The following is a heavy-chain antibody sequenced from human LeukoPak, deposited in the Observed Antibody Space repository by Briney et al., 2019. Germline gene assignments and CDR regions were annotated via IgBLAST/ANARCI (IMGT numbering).Heavy chain of an antibody. V-gene: IGHV4-4*07. CDR3: ARHFFDWFRMKWFDP. CDR1: NGSISIYY. D-gene: IGHD3-9*01. CDR2: IYTSGTT. Sequence: PSETLSLTCTVSNGSISIYYWSWIRQPAGKGLEWIGRIYTSGTTNYNPSLKSRVTISADTSENQFSLKLSSVTAADTAVYYCARHFFDWFRMKWFDPWGQGTLVTVSS. J-gene: IGHJ5*02.